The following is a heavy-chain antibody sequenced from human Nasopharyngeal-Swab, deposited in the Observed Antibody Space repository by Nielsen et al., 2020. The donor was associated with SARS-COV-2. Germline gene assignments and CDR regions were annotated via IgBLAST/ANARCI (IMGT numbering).Heavy chain of an antibody. Sequence: GESLKISCAASGFTFSSYSMNWVRQAPGKGLEWVSSISSSSSYIYYADSVKGRFTISRDNAKNSLYLQMNSLRAEDTAVYYCARDRGITMPFDYWGQGTLVTASS. CDR1: GFTFSSYS. CDR3: ARDRGITMPFDY. CDR2: ISSSSSYI. J-gene: IGHJ4*02. V-gene: IGHV3-21*01. D-gene: IGHD1-14*01.